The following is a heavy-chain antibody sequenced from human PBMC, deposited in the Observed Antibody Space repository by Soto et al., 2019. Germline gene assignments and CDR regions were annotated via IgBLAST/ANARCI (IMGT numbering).Heavy chain of an antibody. CDR1: GYTFTSYG. CDR2: ISAYNGNT. V-gene: IGHV1-18*01. J-gene: IGHJ6*02. Sequence: AASVKVSCKASGYTFTSYGISWVRQAPGQGLEWMGWISAYNGNTNYAQKLQGRVTMTTDTSTSTAYMELRSLRSDDTAVYYCARDPMYSSSWYRRYYYYGMDVWGQGTTVTVSS. CDR3: ARDPMYSSSWYRRYYYYGMDV. D-gene: IGHD6-13*01.